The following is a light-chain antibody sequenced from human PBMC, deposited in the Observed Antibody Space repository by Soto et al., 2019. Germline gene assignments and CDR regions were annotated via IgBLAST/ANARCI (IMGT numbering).Light chain of an antibody. CDR1: QSVLHSSHNENY. Sequence: DIVMTQSQDSLAVSLGERATINCKSSQSVLHSSHNENYLVWYQQKPGQPPKLLIYWASTRESGVPDRFSGSGSGTDFTLTISSLQAEDVAVYYCQQYYSTPYTFGQGTKLEIK. J-gene: IGKJ2*01. CDR3: QQYYSTPYT. CDR2: WAS. V-gene: IGKV4-1*01.